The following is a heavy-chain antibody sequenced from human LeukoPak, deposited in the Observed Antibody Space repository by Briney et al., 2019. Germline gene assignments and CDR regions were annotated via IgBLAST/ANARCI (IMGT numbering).Heavy chain of an antibody. V-gene: IGHV4-39*02. J-gene: IGHJ4*02. CDR3: ATEDVVVPTAAQRPIDF. CDR2: IYYSGST. D-gene: IGHD2-2*01. Sequence: SETLSLTCTVSGGSIRNSSFFWGWVRQSPGKGLEWIASIYYSGSTYYNPSLKSRVTITLDTSKNQFSLTLNSVTSVDTAVYYCATEDVVVPTAAQRPIDFWGQGKLVTVS. CDR1: GGSIRNSSFF.